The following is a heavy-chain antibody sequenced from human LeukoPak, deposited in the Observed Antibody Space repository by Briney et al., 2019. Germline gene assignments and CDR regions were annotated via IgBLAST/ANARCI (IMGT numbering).Heavy chain of an antibody. Sequence: GGSLRLSCTASGFTFGDYAMSWVRQAPGKGLEWGGFIRSKAYGGTTEYAASVKGRFTISRDDSKSIAYLQMNSLKTEDTAVYYCTRDPYLLGYCSSTSCYPWGQGTLVTVSS. CDR2: IRSKAYGGTT. J-gene: IGHJ5*02. CDR3: TRDPYLLGYCSSTSCYP. V-gene: IGHV3-49*04. CDR1: GFTFGDYA. D-gene: IGHD2-2*01.